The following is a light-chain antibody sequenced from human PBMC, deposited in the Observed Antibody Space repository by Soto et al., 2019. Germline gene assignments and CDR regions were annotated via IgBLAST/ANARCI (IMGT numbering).Light chain of an antibody. CDR3: QKYNSYFWT. Sequence: LQRTQSPSSLSASVGSLFTITGLASQSISSYLNWYQQKPGKAPKLLIYAASSLQSGVTSRFSGSGSGTEFTLTISSLQPDDFATYYCQKYNSYFWTFGQGTKVDI. V-gene: IGKV1-39*01. J-gene: IGKJ1*01. CDR2: AAS. CDR1: QSISSY.